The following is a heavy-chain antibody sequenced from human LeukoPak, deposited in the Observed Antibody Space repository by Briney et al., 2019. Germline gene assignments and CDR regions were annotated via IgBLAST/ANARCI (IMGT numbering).Heavy chain of an antibody. CDR3: ARGSSSGWFHYYYYMDV. J-gene: IGHJ6*03. CDR1: GGSISSSSYY. CDR2: IYYSGST. D-gene: IGHD6-19*01. Sequence: SETLSLTCTVSGGSISSSSYYWGWIRQPPGEGLEWIGSIYYSGSTYYNPSLKSRVTISVDTSKNQFSPKLSSVTAADTAVYYCARGSSSGWFHYYYYMDVWGKGTTVTVSS. V-gene: IGHV4-39*07.